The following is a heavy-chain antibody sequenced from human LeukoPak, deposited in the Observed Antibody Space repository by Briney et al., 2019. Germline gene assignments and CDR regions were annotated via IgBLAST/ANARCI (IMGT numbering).Heavy chain of an antibody. D-gene: IGHD5-12*01. Sequence: GGSLRLSCAASGFAFSNAWMSWVRQAPGKRLEWVGRIKSKTDGGTTDYAAPVKGRFTISRDDSKNTLYLQMNSLKTEDTAVYYCTTGGYGGQFDYWGQGTLVTVSS. CDR2: IKSKTDGGTT. CDR1: GFAFSNAW. J-gene: IGHJ4*02. V-gene: IGHV3-15*01. CDR3: TTGGYGGQFDY.